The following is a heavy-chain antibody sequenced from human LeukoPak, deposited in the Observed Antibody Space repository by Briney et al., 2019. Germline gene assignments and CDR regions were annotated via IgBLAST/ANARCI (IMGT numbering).Heavy chain of an antibody. Sequence: GGSLRLSCAASGFTFSSYAMNWVRQAPGKGLEWVSGISGNSGNTYYAESVKGRFTISRDNSKKTLYLQMNSLRAEDTAVYYCARSMDVWGKGTAVTVSS. CDR2: ISGNSGNT. CDR1: GFTFSSYA. V-gene: IGHV3-23*01. CDR3: ARSMDV. J-gene: IGHJ6*03.